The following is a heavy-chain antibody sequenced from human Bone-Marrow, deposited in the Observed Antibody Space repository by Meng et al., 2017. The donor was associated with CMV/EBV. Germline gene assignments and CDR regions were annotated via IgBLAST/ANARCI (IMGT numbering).Heavy chain of an antibody. CDR1: GDSISTYY. Sequence: SETLSLTCTVSGDSISTYYRSWIRQPPGKGLEWIAYIYYSGSTNYSPSLKSRVTISVDTSKNLFSLKLSSVTAADTAVYYCARASGYYINAFELWGRGIMVTVSS. V-gene: IGHV4-59*01. CDR3: ARASGYYINAFEL. CDR2: IYYSGST. D-gene: IGHD2/OR15-2a*01. J-gene: IGHJ3*01.